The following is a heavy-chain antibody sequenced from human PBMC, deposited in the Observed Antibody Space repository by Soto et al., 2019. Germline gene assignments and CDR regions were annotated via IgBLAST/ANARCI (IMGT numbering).Heavy chain of an antibody. CDR1: EDTFRNYA. D-gene: IGHD3-22*01. CDR3: ASTKYDSSAYYYWYLGL. J-gene: IGHJ2*01. CDR2: IIPIFGTA. V-gene: IGHV1-69*06. Sequence: QVELVQSGAEVKKPGSSVKVSCQASEDTFRNYAISWVRQAPGQGLEWMGGIIPIFGTANYAQKFQGRVTMTADTSANTVYLELSSLRSEDTAVYYWASTKYDSSAYYYWYLGLWGRGTLVTVSS.